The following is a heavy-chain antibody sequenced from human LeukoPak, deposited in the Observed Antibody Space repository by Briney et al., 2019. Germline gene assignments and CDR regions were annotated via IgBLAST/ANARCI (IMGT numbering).Heavy chain of an antibody. CDR1: GFTFSSYG. J-gene: IGHJ4*02. D-gene: IGHD3-10*01. V-gene: IGHV3-33*01. CDR2: IWYDGSNK. Sequence: QPGRSLRLSCAASGFTFSSYGMHWVRRAPGKGLEWVAVIWYDGSNKYYADSVKGRFTISRDNSKNTLYLQMNSLRAEDTAVYYCARDFYGSGNYYSGVFDYWGQGTLVTVSS. CDR3: ARDFYGSGNYYSGVFDY.